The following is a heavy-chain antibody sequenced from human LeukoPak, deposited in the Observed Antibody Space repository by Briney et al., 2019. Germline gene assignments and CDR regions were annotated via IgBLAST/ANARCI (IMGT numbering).Heavy chain of an antibody. CDR2: INHSRST. CDR3: ARGRYCSGGSCSFDP. Sequence: SETLSLTCAVDGGSFSGYYWSWIRQPPGKGLEWIGEINHSRSTNYNPSLKSRVTISVDTSKNQFSLKLSSVTAADTAVYYCARGRYCSGGSCSFDPWGQGTLVTVSS. CDR1: GGSFSGYY. V-gene: IGHV4-34*01. J-gene: IGHJ5*02. D-gene: IGHD2-15*01.